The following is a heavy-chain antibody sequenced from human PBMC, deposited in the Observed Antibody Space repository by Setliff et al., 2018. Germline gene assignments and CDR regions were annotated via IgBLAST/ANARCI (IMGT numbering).Heavy chain of an antibody. Sequence: SVKVSCKASGGTFSSYAISWVRQAPGQGLEWMGGIIPIFGTANYAQKFQGRVTITADESTSTAYMELSSLRSEDTAVYYCARALLPIYDYSNYEEENYAFDIWGQGTMVTVSS. CDR1: GGTFSSYA. V-gene: IGHV1-69*13. D-gene: IGHD4-4*01. J-gene: IGHJ3*02. CDR3: ARALLPIYDYSNYEEENYAFDI. CDR2: IIPIFGTA.